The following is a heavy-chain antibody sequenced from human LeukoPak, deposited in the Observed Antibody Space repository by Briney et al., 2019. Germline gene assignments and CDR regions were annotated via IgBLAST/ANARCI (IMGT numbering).Heavy chain of an antibody. V-gene: IGHV1-69*06. D-gene: IGHD3-9*01. Sequence: ASVKVSCKASVGPFSSYAISWVRQAPGERLEWRGGIIPIFGTANYAQKFQGRVTITADKSTSTAYMELSSLRSEDTAVYYCAAPVLTGYYYYGMDVWGKGTTVTVSS. CDR2: IIPIFGTA. J-gene: IGHJ6*04. CDR3: AAPVLTGYYYYGMDV. CDR1: VGPFSSYA.